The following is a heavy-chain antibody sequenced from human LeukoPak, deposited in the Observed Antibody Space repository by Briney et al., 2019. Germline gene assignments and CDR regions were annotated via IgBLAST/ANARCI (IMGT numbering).Heavy chain of an antibody. V-gene: IGHV3-7*01. CDR1: GFTFSTYY. D-gene: IGHD2-2*01. CDR2: IKQDGSEN. J-gene: IGHJ4*02. CDR3: VRERYCTTATCYVGVPFDY. Sequence: PGGSLRLSRAASGFTFSTYYMTWVRQVPGKGLEWVAGIKQDGSENYYVDSVKGRFTISRDNSRNSLYLQMNNLRAEDTAVYFCVRERYCTTATCYVGVPFDYWGQGTLVTVSS.